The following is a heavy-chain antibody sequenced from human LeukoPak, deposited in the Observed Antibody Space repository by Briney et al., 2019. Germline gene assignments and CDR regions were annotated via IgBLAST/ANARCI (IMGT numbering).Heavy chain of an antibody. CDR2: ISAYNGNT. J-gene: IGHJ4*02. CDR3: AREAGSLGYYGSGSSRFDY. V-gene: IGHV1-18*01. CDR1: GYTFTSYG. D-gene: IGHD3-10*01. Sequence: ASVKVSRKASGYTFTSYGISWVRQAPGQGLEWMGWISAYNGNTNYAQKLQGRVTMTTDTSTSTAYMELRSLRSDDTAVYYCAREAGSLGYYGSGSSRFDYWGQGTLVTVSS.